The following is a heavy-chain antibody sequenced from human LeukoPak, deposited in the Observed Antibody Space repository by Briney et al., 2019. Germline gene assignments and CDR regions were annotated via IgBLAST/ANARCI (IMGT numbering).Heavy chain of an antibody. CDR2: ITGSSSYI. CDR1: GFTFSSYS. D-gene: IGHD4-17*01. V-gene: IGHV3-21*04. CDR3: ANLDYGDYVSRDAFDI. J-gene: IGHJ3*02. Sequence: GGSLRLSCEASGFTFSSYSMHWVRQAPGKGLEWVSSITGSSSYIYYTDSVKGRFTISRDNAKNALYLQMNSLRAEDTAVYYCANLDYGDYVSRDAFDIWGQGTMVTVSS.